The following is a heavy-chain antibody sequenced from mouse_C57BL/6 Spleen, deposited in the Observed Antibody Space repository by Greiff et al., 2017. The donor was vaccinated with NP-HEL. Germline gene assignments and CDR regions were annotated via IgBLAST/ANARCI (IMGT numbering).Heavy chain of an antibody. CDR3: ARKGILRAYFDY. CDR2: IDPSDSYT. V-gene: IGHV1-50*01. Sequence: QVQLKQPGAELVKPGASVKLSCKASGYTFTSYWMQWVKQRPGQGLEWIGEIDPSDSYTNYNQKFKGKATLTVDTSSSTAYMQLSSLTSEDSAVYYCARKGILRAYFDYWGQGTTLTVSS. CDR1: GYTFTSYW. J-gene: IGHJ2*01. D-gene: IGHD3-3*01.